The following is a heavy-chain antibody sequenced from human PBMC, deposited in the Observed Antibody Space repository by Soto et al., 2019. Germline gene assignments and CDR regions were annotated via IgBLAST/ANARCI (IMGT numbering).Heavy chain of an antibody. D-gene: IGHD3-22*01. CDR3: ARGRRYYDSSGYYVFDY. J-gene: IGHJ4*02. Sequence: PSETLSLTCTVSGGSISSGGYYWSWIRQHPGKGLEWIGYIYYSGSTYYNPSLKSRVTISVDTSKNQFSLKLSSVTAADTAVYYCARGRRYYDSSGYYVFDYWGQGTLVTVSS. V-gene: IGHV4-31*03. CDR1: GGSISSGGYY. CDR2: IYYSGST.